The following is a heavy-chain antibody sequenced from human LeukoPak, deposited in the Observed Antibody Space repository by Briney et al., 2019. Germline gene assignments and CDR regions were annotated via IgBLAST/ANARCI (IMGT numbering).Heavy chain of an antibody. V-gene: IGHV3-21*01. J-gene: IGHJ6*04. CDR3: AGDVLVAANYYYYGMDV. CDR2: ISSSSSYI. D-gene: IGHD2-15*01. CDR1: GFTFSSYS. Sequence: GGSLRLSCAASGFTFSSYSMNWVRQAPGKGLERVSSISSSSSYIYYADSVKGRFTISRDNAKNSLYLQMNSLRAEDTAVYYCAGDVLVAANYYYYGMDVWGKGTTVTVSS.